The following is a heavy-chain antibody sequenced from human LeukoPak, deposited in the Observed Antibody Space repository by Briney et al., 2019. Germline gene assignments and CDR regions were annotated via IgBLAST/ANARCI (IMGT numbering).Heavy chain of an antibody. CDR1: GGSFSGYY. D-gene: IGHD3-22*01. V-gene: IGHV4-34*01. CDR3: ARGLTKRLYYYDSSGYYFHY. CDR2: INHSGST. J-gene: IGHJ4*02. Sequence: KPSETLSLTCAVYGGSFSGYYWSWIRQPPGKGLEWIGEINHSGSTSYNPSLKSRVTISVDTSKNQFSLKLSSVTAADTAVYYCARGLTKRLYYYDSSGYYFHYWGQGTLVTVSS.